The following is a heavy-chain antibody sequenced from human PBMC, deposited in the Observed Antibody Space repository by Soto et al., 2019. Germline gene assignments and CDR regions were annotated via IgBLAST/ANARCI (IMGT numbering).Heavy chain of an antibody. CDR1: GYTFTSYG. J-gene: IGHJ3*02. D-gene: IGHD1-26*01. V-gene: IGHV1-18*04. CDR3: ARDGTWELQRENAFDI. CDR2: ISAYNGNT. Sequence: ASVKVSCKASGYTFTSYGISWVRQAPGQGLEWMGWISAYNGNTNYAQKLQGRVTMTTDTSTSTAYMELRSLRSDDTAVYYCARDGTWELQRENAFDIWGQGTMVTVSS.